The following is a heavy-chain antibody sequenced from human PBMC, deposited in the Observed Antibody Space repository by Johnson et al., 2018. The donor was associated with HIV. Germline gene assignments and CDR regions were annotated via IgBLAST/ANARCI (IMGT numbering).Heavy chain of an antibody. CDR2: ISYDGKYK. J-gene: IGHJ3*02. V-gene: IGHV3-30*18. CDR3: ANYAGLGAFDI. D-gene: IGHD4-17*01. CDR1: GFIFSDYG. Sequence: QMLLVESGGGVVQPGRSLRLSCAASGFIFSDYGMHWVRQAPGKGLEWVAVISYDGKYKYYGDSVKGRFTISRENAKNTLYLQMSSLRAEDTAVYYCANYAGLGAFDIWGQGTMVTVSS.